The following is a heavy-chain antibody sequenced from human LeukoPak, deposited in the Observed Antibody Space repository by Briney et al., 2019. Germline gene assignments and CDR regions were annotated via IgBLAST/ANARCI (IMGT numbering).Heavy chain of an antibody. V-gene: IGHV3-23*01. CDR3: VKDLARYYDTSGYEYFDY. J-gene: IGHJ4*02. Sequence: GGSLRLSCVASGFTFSSYAMSWVRQAPGKGLEWVSIIGTNVDRTFCADFVKGRFSISRDNSKNTLYLHMNSLRVEDTAVYYCVKDLARYYDTSGYEYFDYWGQGTLVSVSS. CDR1: GFTFSSYA. D-gene: IGHD3-22*01. CDR2: IGTNVDRT.